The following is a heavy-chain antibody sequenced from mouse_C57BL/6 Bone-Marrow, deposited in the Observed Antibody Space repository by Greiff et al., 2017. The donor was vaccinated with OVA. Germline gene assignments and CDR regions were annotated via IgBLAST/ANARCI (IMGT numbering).Heavy chain of an antibody. CDR3: ARGLAYYAMED. CDR2: INPNNGGT. V-gene: IGHV1-26*01. Sequence: EVQLQQSGPELVKPGASVKISCKASGYTFTDYYMNWVKQSPGQSLEWIGDINPNNGGTSYNQKFKGKATLTVDTSSSTAYMELRSLTSEDSAVYYCARGLAYYAMEDWGKGTSVTVSS. J-gene: IGHJ4*01. CDR1: GYTFTDYY.